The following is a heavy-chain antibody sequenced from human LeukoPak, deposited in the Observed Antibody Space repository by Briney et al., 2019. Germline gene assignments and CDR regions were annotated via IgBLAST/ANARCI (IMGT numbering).Heavy chain of an antibody. V-gene: IGHV6-1*01. CDR3: AREQGRRFYDY. CDR1: GDTITSNSAA. J-gene: IGHJ4*02. CDR2: TYYRSNSYN. Sequence: SQTLSLTCAVSGDTITSNSAAWNWIRQSPSRGLEWLGSTYYRSNSYNDYAVSVKSPITINTATSKYQFSLRLKSVTPEDTAVYYCAREQGRRFYDYGGWGNLVTVTA.